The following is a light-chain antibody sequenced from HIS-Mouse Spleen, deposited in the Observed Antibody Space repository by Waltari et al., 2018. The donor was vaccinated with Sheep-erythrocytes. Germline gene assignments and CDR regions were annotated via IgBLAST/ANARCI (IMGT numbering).Light chain of an antibody. CDR3: CSYAGSSTPWV. Sequence: QSALTPPASVTRSPVQSITIPCPDTSSDVWSYILVSWYQQHPGKAPKLMIYEGSKRPSGVSNRFSGSKSGNTASLTISGLQAEDEADYYCCSYAGSSTPWVFGGGTKLTVL. CDR2: EGS. CDR1: SSDVWSYIL. J-gene: IGLJ3*02. V-gene: IGLV2-23*01.